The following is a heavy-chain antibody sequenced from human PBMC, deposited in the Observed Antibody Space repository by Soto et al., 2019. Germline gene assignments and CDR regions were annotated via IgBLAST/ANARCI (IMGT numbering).Heavy chain of an antibody. CDR2: IIPLFRTR. CDR1: GGTFSSSA. V-gene: IGHV1-69*13. Sequence: QVQLVQSGAEMKEPGSSVKVSCKTSGGTFSSSAISWLRQAPGQGLEWMGGIIPLFRTRDYAQKVQGRVTIAADDSTSTAYMELSSLRSEDTAVYYCARDNDRLQLGGNYYYILDVWGQGTTITVSS. CDR3: ARDNDRLQLGGNYYYILDV. J-gene: IGHJ6*02. D-gene: IGHD4-4*01.